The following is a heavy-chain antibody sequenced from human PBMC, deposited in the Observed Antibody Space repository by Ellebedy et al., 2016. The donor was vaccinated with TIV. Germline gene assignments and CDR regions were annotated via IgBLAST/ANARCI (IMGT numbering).Heavy chain of an antibody. V-gene: IGHV3-30*18. CDR3: AKDRGGGYDFEIDY. CDR2: VSFDGSDK. CDR1: GFSFSNYG. Sequence: GESLKISCAASGFSFSNYGMHWVRQARGGGLEWVAVVSFDGSDKFYTDSVKGRFTISRDKSKKTLYLQMNSLRTEDTALYYCAKDRGGGYDFEIDYWGQGTQVTVSS. J-gene: IGHJ4*02. D-gene: IGHD5-12*01.